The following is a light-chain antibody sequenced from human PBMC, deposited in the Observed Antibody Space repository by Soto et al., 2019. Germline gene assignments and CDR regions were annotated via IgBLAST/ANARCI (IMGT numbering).Light chain of an antibody. V-gene: IGKV1-5*01. J-gene: IGKJ1*01. CDR1: QSISSW. Sequence: DIQMTQSPSTPSASVGDRVTITCRASQSISSWLAWYQQKPGKAPKFMIYDASSLESGVPSRFSGSGSGTEFTLTISSLKPDDFATYYCQQYNSYSPTFGQGTKVDIK. CDR3: QQYNSYSPT. CDR2: DAS.